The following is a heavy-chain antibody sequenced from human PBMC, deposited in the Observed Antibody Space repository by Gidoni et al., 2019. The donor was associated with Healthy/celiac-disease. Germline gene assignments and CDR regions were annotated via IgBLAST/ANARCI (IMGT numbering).Heavy chain of an antibody. CDR2: ISSSSSYI. CDR3: ARDPTVTPGY. CDR1: GFTFSSYS. J-gene: IGHJ4*02. D-gene: IGHD4-17*01. Sequence: EVQLVESGGGLVKPGGSLRLSCPASGFTFSSYSMNWVRQAPGKGLEWVSSISSSSSYIYYADSVKCRFTISRDNAKNSLYLQMNSLRAEDTAVYYCARDPTVTPGYWGQGTLVTVSS. V-gene: IGHV3-21*01.